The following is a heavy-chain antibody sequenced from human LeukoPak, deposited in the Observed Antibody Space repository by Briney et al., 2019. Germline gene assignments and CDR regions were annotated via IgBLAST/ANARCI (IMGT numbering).Heavy chain of an antibody. CDR3: ARDLNREDFDY. CDR1: GFGFSSYD. Sequence: GGSLRLSCAASGFGFSSYDMHWVRQAPGKGLEWVAIIWFDGSAKYYGDSVKGRFTISRDNSKNTLYLQMNSLRVEDTAVYYCARDLNREDFDYWGQGTLVAVSS. CDR2: IWFDGSAK. J-gene: IGHJ4*02. V-gene: IGHV3-33*01. D-gene: IGHD1-14*01.